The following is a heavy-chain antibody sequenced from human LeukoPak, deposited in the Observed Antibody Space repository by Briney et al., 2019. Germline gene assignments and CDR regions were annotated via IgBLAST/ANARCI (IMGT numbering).Heavy chain of an antibody. V-gene: IGHV3-66*01. CDR1: GFIFSSYW. CDR3: ARVRGDYYYGMDV. CDR2: IYADGST. Sequence: GGSLRLSCAGSGFIFSSYWMHWVRQAPGKGLVWVSIIYADGSTHYADSVKGRFAISRDTSTNTLFLQLNSLGAEDTAVFYCARVRGDYYYGMDVWGQGTTVTVSS. J-gene: IGHJ6*02.